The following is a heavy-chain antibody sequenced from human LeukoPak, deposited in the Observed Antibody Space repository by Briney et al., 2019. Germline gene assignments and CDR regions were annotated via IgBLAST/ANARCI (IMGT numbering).Heavy chain of an antibody. Sequence: ASVRVSCKASGYTFTDYYIHWVRQAPGQELQWMGWINPNGGGTNYEEEFRGRVTMTRDTSLSTAYMDLSSLTSDDTAVYYCAADSSGWSDDSLDIWGQGTMVTVSS. CDR2: INPNGGGT. D-gene: IGHD6-19*01. CDR3: AADSSGWSDDSLDI. J-gene: IGHJ3*02. V-gene: IGHV1-2*02. CDR1: GYTFTDYY.